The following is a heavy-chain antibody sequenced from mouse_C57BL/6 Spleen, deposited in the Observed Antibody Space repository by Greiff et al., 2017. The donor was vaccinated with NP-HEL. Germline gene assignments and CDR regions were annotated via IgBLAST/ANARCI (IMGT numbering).Heavy chain of an antibody. CDR3: EIYGYFDV. CDR1: GYAFSSSW. J-gene: IGHJ1*03. CDR2: IYPGDGDT. V-gene: IGHV1-82*01. Sequence: QVQLQQSGPELVKPGASVKISCTASGYAFSSSWMNWVKQRPGKGLEWIGRIYPGDGDTNYNGKFKGKATLTADKSSSTAYMQLSSLTAEDCAVYVCEIYGYFDVWGTGTTVTVSS.